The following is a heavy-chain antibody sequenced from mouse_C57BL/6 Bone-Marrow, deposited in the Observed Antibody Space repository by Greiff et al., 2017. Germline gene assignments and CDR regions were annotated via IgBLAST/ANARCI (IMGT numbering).Heavy chain of an antibody. Sequence: EVKVVESGAELVRPGASVKLSCTASGFNIKDDYMHWVKQRPEQGLEWVGWIDPENGDTEYASKFQGKATITADTSSNTAYLQLSSLTSEDTAVYYCTTGITTVVATRYFDVWGTGTTVTVSS. CDR1: GFNIKDDY. CDR3: TTGITTVVATRYFDV. J-gene: IGHJ1*03. D-gene: IGHD1-1*01. CDR2: IDPENGDT. V-gene: IGHV14-4*01.